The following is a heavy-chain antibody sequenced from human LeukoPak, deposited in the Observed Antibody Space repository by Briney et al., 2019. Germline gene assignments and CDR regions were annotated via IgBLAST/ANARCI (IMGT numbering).Heavy chain of an antibody. V-gene: IGHV4-39*01. D-gene: IGHD5-18*01. CDR2: ISYGGSA. CDR1: GGSFSSSTHF. CDR3: ARRGWTGGYTYAAFDI. J-gene: IGHJ3*02. Sequence: PSETLSLTCTVSGGSFSSSTHFRGWIRQPPGKGLEWIGSISYGGSAYYTPSLKSRVTISVDTSKNQFSLKLTSVSAADTAMYYCARRGWTGGYTYAAFDIWGQGTMVTVSS.